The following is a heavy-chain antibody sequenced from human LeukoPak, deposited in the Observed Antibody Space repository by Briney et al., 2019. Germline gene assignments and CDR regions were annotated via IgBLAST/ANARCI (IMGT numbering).Heavy chain of an antibody. J-gene: IGHJ3*02. CDR3: VQRYSSSWYRDDAFDI. CDR1: GFSFSSYA. CDR2: ISSNGGST. D-gene: IGHD6-13*01. V-gene: IGHV3-64D*06. Sequence: GGSLRLSCSASGFSFSSYAMRWVRQAPGKGLEYVSAISSNGGSTYYADSVKGRFTISRDNSKNTLYLQMSSLRAEDTAVDYCVQRYSSSWYRDDAFDIWGQGTMVTVSS.